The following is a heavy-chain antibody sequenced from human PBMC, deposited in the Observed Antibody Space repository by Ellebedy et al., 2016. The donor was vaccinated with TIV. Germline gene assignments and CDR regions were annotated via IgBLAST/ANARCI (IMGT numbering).Heavy chain of an antibody. V-gene: IGHV4-39*02. CDR1: GGSVSSTRYY. J-gene: IGHJ5*02. CDR2: VYYSGSP. CDR3: ARDPALPRGRFDT. Sequence: MPSETLSLTCSVSGGSVSSTRYYWAWIRQPPGKGLEYIGSVYYSGSPYYNPSFTSRVTLSADTSKNQFSLNLRTVTAADTAVYYYARDPALPRGRFDTWGQGTLVTVSS.